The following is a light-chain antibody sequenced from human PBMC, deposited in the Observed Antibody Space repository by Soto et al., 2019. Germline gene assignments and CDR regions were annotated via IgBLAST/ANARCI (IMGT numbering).Light chain of an antibody. CDR2: HVS. CDR1: SSDVGGYNY. V-gene: IGLV2-14*03. CDR3: SSYTSSNTYV. Sequence: QSALTQPASVSGSPGQSITISFTGTSSDVGGYNYVSWYQQHPGKAPMLMIYHVSNRPSGVSNRFSGSKSANTASLTISGLQAEDEADYYCSSYTSSNTYVFGTGTKVTVL. J-gene: IGLJ1*01.